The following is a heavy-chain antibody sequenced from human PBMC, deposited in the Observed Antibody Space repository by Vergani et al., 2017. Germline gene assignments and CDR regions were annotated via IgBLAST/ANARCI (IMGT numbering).Heavy chain of an antibody. CDR3: ARGVWFGEYHMDV. CDR2: IYHSGST. V-gene: IGHV4-30-2*01. D-gene: IGHD3-10*01. J-gene: IGHJ6*03. Sequence: LQLQESGSGLVKPSQTLSPTCAVSCGSISSGGYSWSWIRQPPGKGLGWIGYIYHSGSTYYTPSLKSRVTISVDRSKNQFSLKLSSVTAADTAVYYCARGVWFGEYHMDVWGKGTTVTVSS. CDR1: CGSISSGGYS.